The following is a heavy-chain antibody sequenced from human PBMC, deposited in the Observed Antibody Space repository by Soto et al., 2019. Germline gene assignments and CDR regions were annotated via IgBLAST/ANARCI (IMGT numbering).Heavy chain of an antibody. V-gene: IGHV4-39*01. J-gene: IGHJ4*02. CDR1: GGSISSSSYY. CDR2: IYYSGNT. CDR3: ARRFHRSYYFDY. D-gene: IGHD3-10*01. Sequence: PSETLSLTCTVSGGSISSSSYYWGWIRQPPGKGLEWIGSIYYSGNTYYNPSLKSRVTISVDTSKNQFSLKLSSVTAADTAVYYCARRFHRSYYFDYWGQGTLVTVSS.